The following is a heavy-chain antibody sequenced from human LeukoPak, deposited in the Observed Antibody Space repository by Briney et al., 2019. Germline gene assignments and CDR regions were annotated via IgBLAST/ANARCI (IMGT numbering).Heavy chain of an antibody. CDR1: GFTFSDHH. D-gene: IGHD1-1*01. Sequence: GGSLRPSCAASGFTFSDHHMSWIRQAPGKGLEWVSDISSSGTIYYADSVKGRFTISRDNAENSLYLQMHSLRAEDTAVYYCARDKGTYWGQGTLVTVSS. J-gene: IGHJ4*02. CDR2: ISSSGTI. V-gene: IGHV3-11*01. CDR3: ARDKGTY.